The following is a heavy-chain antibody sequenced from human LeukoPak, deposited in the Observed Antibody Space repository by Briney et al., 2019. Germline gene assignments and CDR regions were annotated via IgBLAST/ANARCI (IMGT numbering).Heavy chain of an antibody. D-gene: IGHD6-13*01. J-gene: IGHJ4*02. CDR1: GYTFTSYS. Sequence: ASVKVSCKASGYTFTSYSMHWVRQAPGQGLEWMGIINPSGGVTSSAQKFQGRVTMTRDMSTSTVYMELSSLRSEDTAVYYCARDGEQQLVSITDYWGQGTLVTVSS. CDR3: ARDGEQQLVSITDY. CDR2: INPSGGVT. V-gene: IGHV1-46*01.